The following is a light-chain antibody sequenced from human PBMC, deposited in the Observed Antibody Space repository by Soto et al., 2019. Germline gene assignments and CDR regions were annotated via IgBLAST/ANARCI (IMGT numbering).Light chain of an antibody. V-gene: IGKV3-11*01. CDR3: HQRSNWPRT. J-gene: IGKJ2*01. CDR2: DAS. CDR1: QSVSSY. Sequence: EIVLTQSPATLSLSPGERATLYCRASQSVSSYLDWYQQKPGQAPRLLIYDASNRATGIPARFSGSGSGTEFTLTISSLEPEDFSVYYCHQRSNWPRTFGQVTKLEIK.